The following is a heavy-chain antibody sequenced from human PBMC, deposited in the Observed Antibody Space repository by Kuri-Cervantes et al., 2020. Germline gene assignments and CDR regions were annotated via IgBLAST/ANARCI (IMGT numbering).Heavy chain of an antibody. CDR2: ISSNGGST. Sequence: GESLKISCAASGFTFSSYAMHWVRQAPGKGLEYVSAISSNGGSTYYADSVKGRFTISRDNSKNTLYLQMGSLRAEDTAVYYCAREVEMATITCDYWGQGTLVTVSS. CDR1: GFTFSSYA. CDR3: AREVEMATITCDY. D-gene: IGHD5-24*01. V-gene: IGHV3-64*02. J-gene: IGHJ4*02.